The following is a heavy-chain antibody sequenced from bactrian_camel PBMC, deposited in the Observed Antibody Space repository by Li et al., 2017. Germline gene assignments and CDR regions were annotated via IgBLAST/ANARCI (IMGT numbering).Heavy chain of an antibody. CDR3: SGSSNRYRY. Sequence: VQLVESGGGSVLAGGSLRLSCTASGFTYSKCSMGWYRQAPGKECEVVSSFRRDGVTNYVDSVKGRFTISHDNAENTVYLQMNSLKPEDTGVYYCSGSSNRYRYRGQGTQVTVS. V-gene: IGHV3S53*01. J-gene: IGHJ4*01. CDR1: GFTYSKCS. D-gene: IGHD3*01. CDR2: FRRDGVT.